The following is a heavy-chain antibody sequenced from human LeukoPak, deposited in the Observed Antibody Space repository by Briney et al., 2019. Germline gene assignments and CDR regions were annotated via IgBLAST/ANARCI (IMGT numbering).Heavy chain of an antibody. J-gene: IGHJ3*02. D-gene: IGHD3-10*01. CDR2: ISWNRGSI. V-gene: IGHV3-9*01. CDR1: GFTFDDYA. CDR3: AKDSTYYGSGSGADAFDI. Sequence: GGSLRLSCAASGFTFDDYAMHWVRQAPGKGLEWVSGISWNRGSIGYADSVKGRFTISRDNAKNSLYLQMNSLRAEDTALYYCAKDSTYYGSGSGADAFDIWGQGTMVTVSS.